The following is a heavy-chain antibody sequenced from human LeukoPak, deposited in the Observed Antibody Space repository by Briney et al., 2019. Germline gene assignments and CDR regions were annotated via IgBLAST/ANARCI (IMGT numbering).Heavy chain of an antibody. V-gene: IGHV3-21*01. CDR3: ARDLANQLDDY. CDR1: GFTFSSYS. CDR2: ISSSSSYI. J-gene: IGHJ4*02. D-gene: IGHD2-2*01. Sequence: GGSLRLSCAASGFTFSSYSMNWVRQAPGKGLEWVSSISSSSSYIYYADSVKGRFTISRDNAKNSLSLQMNSLRAEDTAVYYCARDLANQLDDYWGQGTLVTVSS.